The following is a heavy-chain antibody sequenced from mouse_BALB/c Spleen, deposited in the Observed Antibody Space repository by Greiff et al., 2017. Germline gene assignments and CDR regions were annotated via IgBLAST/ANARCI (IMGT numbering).Heavy chain of an antibody. CDR3: RVMYDSCSAWFAY. CDR1: GYTFTSYW. Sequence: VQLQQPGAELVKPGASVKLSCKASGYTFTSYWMHWVQLRPGQGFEWIGEINPSNSGTNYNEMFKRMATLTVEKSSSTAYMQLSSLTSEDSAVYYCRVMYDSCSAWFAYWGQGTLVTVSA. V-gene: IGHV1S16*01. D-gene: IGHD2-3*01. J-gene: IGHJ3*01. CDR2: INPSNSGT.